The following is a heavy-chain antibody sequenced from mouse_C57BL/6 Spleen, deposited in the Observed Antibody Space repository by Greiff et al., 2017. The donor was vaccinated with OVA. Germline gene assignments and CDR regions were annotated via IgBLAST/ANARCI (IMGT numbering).Heavy chain of an antibody. CDR1: GYTFTDYH. CDR2: INPNNGGT. Sequence: VQLQQSGPELVKPGASVKMSCKASGYTFTDYHMPWVKQSHGKSLEWIGYINPNNGGTSYNQKFKGKATLTVNKSSSTAYMELRSLTSEDSAVYYCARNLPNYYGSSYDWFAYWGQGTLVTVSA. D-gene: IGHD1-1*01. J-gene: IGHJ3*01. CDR3: ARNLPNYYGSSYDWFAY. V-gene: IGHV1-22*01.